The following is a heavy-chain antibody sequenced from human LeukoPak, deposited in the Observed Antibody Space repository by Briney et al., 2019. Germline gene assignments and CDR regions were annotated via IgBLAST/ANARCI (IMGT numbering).Heavy chain of an antibody. CDR1: GFTFSNAW. D-gene: IGHD7-27*01. Sequence: GGSLRLSCAASGFTFSNAWMSWVRQAPGKGLEWVGRIKSKTDGGTTDYAAPVKGRFTISRDDSKNTLYLQMNSLKTEDTAVYYCTTDAGGLAGESPGYWGQGTLVTVSS. V-gene: IGHV3-15*01. CDR2: IKSKTDGGTT. J-gene: IGHJ4*02. CDR3: TTDAGGLAGESPGY.